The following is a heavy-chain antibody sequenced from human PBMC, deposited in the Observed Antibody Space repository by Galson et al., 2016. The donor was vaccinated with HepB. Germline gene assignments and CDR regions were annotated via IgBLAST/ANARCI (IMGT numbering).Heavy chain of an antibody. V-gene: IGHV5-10-1*01. CDR3: AGLSSTYVAY. CDR2: IDPDDSYS. CDR1: GYNFTSYW. J-gene: IGHJ4*02. Sequence: QSGAEVKKPGESLRVSCKGSGYNFTSYWINWVRQEPGKGLEWVGRIDPDDSYSNYNPSIQGHVTISADKSTTTAYLQWSRLKASDPAMYYCAGLSSTYVAYWGQGTLVTVSS.